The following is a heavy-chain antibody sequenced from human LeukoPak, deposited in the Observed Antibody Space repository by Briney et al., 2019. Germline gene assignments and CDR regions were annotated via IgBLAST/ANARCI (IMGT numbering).Heavy chain of an antibody. CDR1: GRSFSGYY. CDR3: ARGRPSNDFWSGYYGAGTYFDY. J-gene: IGHJ4*02. Sequence: SETLSLTCAVYGRSFSGYYWSSIRQPPGKGQEWIGEINHSGRTNNNPSLKSRVTISVDTSKNQFTLKLSSVTAADTAVYYCARGRPSNDFWSGYYGAGTYFDYWGQGTLVTVSS. D-gene: IGHD3-3*01. CDR2: INHSGRT. V-gene: IGHV4-34*01.